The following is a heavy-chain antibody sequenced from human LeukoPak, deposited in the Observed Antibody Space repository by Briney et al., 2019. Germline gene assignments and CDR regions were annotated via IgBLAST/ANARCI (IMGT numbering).Heavy chain of an antibody. CDR3: ARGGKQQLVSGYFDY. CDR2: IKQDGSEK. Sequence: PGGSLRLSCAASGFTFSSYWMSWVRQAPGKGLEWVANIKQDGSEKYYVDSVKGRFTISRDNAKNSLYLQMNSLRAEDPAVYYCARGGKQQLVSGYFDYWGQGTLVTVSS. V-gene: IGHV3-7*01. J-gene: IGHJ4*02. CDR1: GFTFSSYW. D-gene: IGHD6-13*01.